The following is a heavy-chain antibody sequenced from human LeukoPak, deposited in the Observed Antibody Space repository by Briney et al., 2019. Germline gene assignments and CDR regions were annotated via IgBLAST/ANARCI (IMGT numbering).Heavy chain of an antibody. J-gene: IGHJ5*02. CDR2: INPNSSGT. CDR3: ASRSYYDSSGFDP. Sequence: GASVKVSCKASGYTFTGYYMHWVRQAPGQGLEWMGWINPNSSGTNYAQKFQGRVTMTRDTSISTAYMELSRLRSDDTAVYYCASRSYYDSSGFDPWGQGTLVTVSS. D-gene: IGHD3-22*01. CDR1: GYTFTGYY. V-gene: IGHV1-2*02.